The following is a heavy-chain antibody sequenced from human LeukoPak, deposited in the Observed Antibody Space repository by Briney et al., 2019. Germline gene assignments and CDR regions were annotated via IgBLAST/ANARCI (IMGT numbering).Heavy chain of an antibody. CDR3: ARDRGGATWILFDY. D-gene: IGHD5-18*01. CDR2: IIPIFGTA. CDR1: GGTFSSYA. V-gene: IGHV1-69*05. Sequence: SVKVSCKASGGTFSSYAISWVRQAPGQGLEWMGRIIPIFGTANYAQKFQGRVTITTDESTSTAYMERSSLGSEDTAVYYCARDRGGATWILFDYWGQGTLVTVSS. J-gene: IGHJ4*02.